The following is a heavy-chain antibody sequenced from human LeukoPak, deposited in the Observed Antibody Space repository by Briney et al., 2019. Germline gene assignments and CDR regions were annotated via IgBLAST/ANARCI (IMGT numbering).Heavy chain of an antibody. CDR3: ARANSYDGSGHYYEFAY. V-gene: IGHV4-59*12. CDR2: IYYSGST. J-gene: IGHJ4*02. D-gene: IGHD3-22*01. CDR1: GGSISSYY. Sequence: SETLSLTCTVSGGSISSYYWSWIRQPPGKGLEWIGYIYYSGSTNYNPSLKSRVTMSVDTSKNHFSLKLSSVTAADTAVYYCARANSYDGSGHYYEFAYWGQGTLVTVSS.